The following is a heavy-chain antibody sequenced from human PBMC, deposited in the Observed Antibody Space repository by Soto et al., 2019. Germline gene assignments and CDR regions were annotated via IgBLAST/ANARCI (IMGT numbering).Heavy chain of an antibody. J-gene: IGHJ6*02. V-gene: IGHV4-34*01. Sequence: PSETLSLTCAVYDGSFTGFHRTWIRRPPGKGLEWIGEIKHSGSTNYNPSLTRRVTISVDTSKNQFSLKLNSVTAADTAVYYWARGVPFGHYSMDVWGQGTTVTVSS. CDR3: ARGVPFGHYSMDV. D-gene: IGHD3-3*01. CDR2: IKHSGST. CDR1: DGSFTGFH.